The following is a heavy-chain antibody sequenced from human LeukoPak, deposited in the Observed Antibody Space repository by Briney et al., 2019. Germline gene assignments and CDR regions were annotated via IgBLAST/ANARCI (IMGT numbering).Heavy chain of an antibody. CDR2: ISYSGST. V-gene: IGHV4-59*01. D-gene: IGHD6-6*01. CDR1: GGSLSSYY. CDR3: ASGIVPDYYYYYMDV. Sequence: SETLSLTCTVSGGSLSSYYWSWIRQPPRKGLEWVGYISYSGSTNYNPSLKSRVAISVDTSRSQFSLKLSPVTAADTAIYYCASGIVPDYYYYYMDVCGKGTTVTVSS. J-gene: IGHJ6*03.